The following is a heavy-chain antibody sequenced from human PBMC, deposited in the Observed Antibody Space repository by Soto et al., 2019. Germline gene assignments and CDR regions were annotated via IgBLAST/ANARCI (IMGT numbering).Heavy chain of an antibody. D-gene: IGHD3-3*01. CDR3: ARLLLYDGIFYGMDV. Sequence: PGESLQISCKGSGYSFTSYWIGWVRQMPGKGLEWMGIIYPGDSDTRYSPSFQGQVTISADKSISTAYLQWSSLKASDTAMYYCARLLLYDGIFYGMDVWGQGTTVTVSS. V-gene: IGHV5-51*01. J-gene: IGHJ6*02. CDR2: IYPGDSDT. CDR1: GYSFTSYW.